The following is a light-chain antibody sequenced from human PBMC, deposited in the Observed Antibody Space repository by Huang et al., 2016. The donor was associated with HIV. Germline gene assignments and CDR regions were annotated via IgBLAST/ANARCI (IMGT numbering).Light chain of an antibody. CDR1: QNINTY. V-gene: IGKV1-39*01. CDR3: QQSYSTLFT. Sequence: DIQMTQSPSSLSASVGDRVTITCRASQNINTYLNWYQQRRGKAPKRLIYTASNLDSGVPSRFSGSGSGTDFTLTISSLRPEDSATYYCQQSYSTLFTFGPGTRVDIK. CDR2: TAS. J-gene: IGKJ3*01.